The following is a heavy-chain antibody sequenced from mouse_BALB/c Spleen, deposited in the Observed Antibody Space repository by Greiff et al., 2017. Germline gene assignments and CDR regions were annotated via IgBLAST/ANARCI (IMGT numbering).Heavy chain of an antibody. CDR2: LDPSDSYT. Sequence: QVQLQQPGAELVKPGASVKLSCTASGYTFTSYWMHWVKQRPGQGLEWIGELDPSDSYTTYNQKFKGKATLTVDKSSSTAYIQLSSLTSEDSAVYYCARRGYGHYFAYWGQGTLVTVSA. CDR1: GYTFTSYW. CDR3: ARRGYGHYFAY. V-gene: IGHV1-69*02. D-gene: IGHD2-10*02. J-gene: IGHJ3*01.